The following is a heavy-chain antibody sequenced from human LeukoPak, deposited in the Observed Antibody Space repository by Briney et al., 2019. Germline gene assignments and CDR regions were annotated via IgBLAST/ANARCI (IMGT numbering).Heavy chain of an antibody. CDR2: ISSNSSYI. D-gene: IGHD6-19*01. V-gene: IGHV3-21*01. CDR1: GFTFSSYE. CDR3: ARDWKAVASTRFYAFAI. Sequence: PGGSLRLSCAASGFTFSSYEMNWVRQAPGKGLEWVSSISSNSSYIYYADSVKGRFTISRDNAKNSLYLQMNSLRAEDTGVQYCARDWKAVASTRFYAFAISGERRMATV. J-gene: IGHJ3*02.